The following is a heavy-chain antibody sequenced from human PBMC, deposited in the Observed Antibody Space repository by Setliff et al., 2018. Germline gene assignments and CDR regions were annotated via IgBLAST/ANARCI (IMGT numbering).Heavy chain of an antibody. CDR3: ARGPPDFVVAPAAAKFDY. CDR2: ISAYNGNI. V-gene: IGHV1-18*01. J-gene: IGHJ4*02. Sequence: ASVKVSCKASGYTFTSYGVSWVRQAPGQGLEWMGWISAYNGNINYAQKFQGRVTMTIDTPTSTAYMKLRSLRSDDTAVYYCARGPPDFVVAPAAAKFDYWGPGTLVTVSS. D-gene: IGHD2-2*01. CDR1: GYTFTSYG.